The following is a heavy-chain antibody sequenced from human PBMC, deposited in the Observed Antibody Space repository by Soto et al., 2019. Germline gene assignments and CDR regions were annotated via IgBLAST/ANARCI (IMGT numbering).Heavy chain of an antibody. CDR1: GGTFSSYA. CDR3: ARVDYYDSSGPHPVWVFDP. Sequence: GASVKVSCKASGGTFSSYAISWVRQAPGQGLEWMGGIIPIFGTANYAQKFQGRVTITADESTSTAYMELSSLRSEDTAVYYCARVDYYDSSGPHPVWVFDPWGQGTLVTVSS. V-gene: IGHV1-69*13. J-gene: IGHJ5*02. CDR2: IIPIFGTA. D-gene: IGHD3-22*01.